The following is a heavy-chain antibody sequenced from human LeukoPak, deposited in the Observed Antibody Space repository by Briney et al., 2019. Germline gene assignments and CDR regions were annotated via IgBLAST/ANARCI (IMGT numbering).Heavy chain of an antibody. CDR3: ARDPAYYYDSSGYQDAFDI. CDR1: GGSISSGSYY. D-gene: IGHD3-22*01. Sequence: SQTLSLTCTVSGGSISSGSYYWSWIRQPAGKGLEWIGRIYTSGSTNYNPSLKSRVTISVDTSKNQFSLKLSSVTAADTAVYYCARDPAYYYDSSGYQDAFDIWGQGTMVTVSS. V-gene: IGHV4-61*02. CDR2: IYTSGST. J-gene: IGHJ3*02.